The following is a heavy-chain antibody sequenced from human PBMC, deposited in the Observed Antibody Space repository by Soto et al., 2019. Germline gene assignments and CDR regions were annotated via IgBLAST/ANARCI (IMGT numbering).Heavy chain of an antibody. CDR2: ISYDGSNK. Sequence: PGGSLRLSCAASGVPFSSYGMHWVRQAPGKGLEWVAVISYDGSNKYYADSVKGRFTISRDNSKNTLYLQMNSLRAEDTAVYYCAKEGRGYSYGYIYYFDYWGQGTLVTVSS. J-gene: IGHJ4*02. D-gene: IGHD5-18*01. CDR1: GVPFSSYG. V-gene: IGHV3-30*18. CDR3: AKEGRGYSYGYIYYFDY.